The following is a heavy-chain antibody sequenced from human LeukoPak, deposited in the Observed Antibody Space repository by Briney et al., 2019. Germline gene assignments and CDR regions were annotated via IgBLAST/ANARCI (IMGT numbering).Heavy chain of an antibody. CDR1: GGSISSYH. J-gene: IGHJ4*02. V-gene: IGHV4-59*13. CDR2: IYYSGSN. D-gene: IGHD5-24*01. Sequence: SETLSLTCSVSGGSISSYHWSWIRQPRRKGLEWIGYIYYSGSNNYNPSLKSRVTISVDTSKNPFSLKLSSVTAADTAVYYCARGEMAPTYFDYWGQGTLVTVSS. CDR3: ARGEMAPTYFDY.